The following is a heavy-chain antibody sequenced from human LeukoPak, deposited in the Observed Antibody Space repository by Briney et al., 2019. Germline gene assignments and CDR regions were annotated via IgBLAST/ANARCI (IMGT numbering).Heavy chain of an antibody. J-gene: IGHJ6*03. D-gene: IGHD2-2*01. CDR1: GFTFSSYS. Sequence: PGGSLRLSCAASGFTFSSYSMNWVRQAPGKGLEWVSSISSSSSYIYYADSVKGRFTISRDNSKNTLYLQMNSLRAEDTAVYYCAKDGIVVVPAATYYYYYMDVWGKGTTVTVSS. CDR3: AKDGIVVVPAATYYYYYMDV. CDR2: ISSSSSYI. V-gene: IGHV3-21*01.